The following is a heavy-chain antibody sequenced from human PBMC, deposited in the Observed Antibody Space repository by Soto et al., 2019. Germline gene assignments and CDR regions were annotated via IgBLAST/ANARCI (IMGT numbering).Heavy chain of an antibody. CDR1: GGSFSGYY. J-gene: IGHJ4*02. CDR2: VNHSGGI. D-gene: IGHD3-22*01. CDR3: AGGNGYYSGIDY. Sequence: QVQLQQWGAGLLKPSETLSLTCAVYGGSFSGYYWSWIRQPPGKGLEWFGEVNHSGGIDYNPSLKGRVNISVDTSKNRFSVKLSSVTDADKAVYYCAGGNGYYSGIDYWGEGTLGTVSS. V-gene: IGHV4-34*02.